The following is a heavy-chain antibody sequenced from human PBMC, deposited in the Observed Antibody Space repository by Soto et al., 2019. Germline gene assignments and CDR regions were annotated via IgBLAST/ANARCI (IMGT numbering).Heavy chain of an antibody. CDR3: ARTPFYDSSGMGY. J-gene: IGHJ4*02. D-gene: IGHD3-22*01. Sequence: QLQLQESGPGLVKPSETLSLTCTVSGGSISSSSYYWGWIRQPPGKGLEWIGSIYYSGSTYYNPSLKSRVTISVDTSKNQFSLKLSSVTAADTAVYYCARTPFYDSSGMGYWGQGTLVTVSS. CDR2: IYYSGST. V-gene: IGHV4-39*01. CDR1: GGSISSSSYY.